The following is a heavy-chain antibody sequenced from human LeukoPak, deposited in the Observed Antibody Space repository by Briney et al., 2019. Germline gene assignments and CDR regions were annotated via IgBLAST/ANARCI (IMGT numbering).Heavy chain of an antibody. Sequence: PGGSLRLSCAASGFTFSSYWIHWVRQAPGKGLEWVSFIYSDNTHYSDSVKGRFTISRDNSKNTLYLQMNSLRAEDTAVYYCARRAGAYSHPYDYWGQGTLVTVSS. CDR3: ARRAGAYSHPYDY. CDR1: GFTFSSYW. CDR2: IYSDNT. D-gene: IGHD4/OR15-4a*01. V-gene: IGHV3-53*01. J-gene: IGHJ4*02.